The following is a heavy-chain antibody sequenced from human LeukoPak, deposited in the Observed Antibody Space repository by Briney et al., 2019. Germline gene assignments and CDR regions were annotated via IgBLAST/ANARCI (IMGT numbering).Heavy chain of an antibody. V-gene: IGHV1-69*01. J-gene: IGHJ4*02. Sequence: GSSVKVSCKASGYNFNNYAITWVRQAPGQGLEWMGGIIPIFGTPTYAQKFQDRITINADESTSTAYMELRSLRSEDTATYYCAREGDGYNSDYWGQGTLVTVSS. CDR1: GYNFNNYA. CDR2: IIPIFGTP. CDR3: AREGDGYNSDY. D-gene: IGHD5-24*01.